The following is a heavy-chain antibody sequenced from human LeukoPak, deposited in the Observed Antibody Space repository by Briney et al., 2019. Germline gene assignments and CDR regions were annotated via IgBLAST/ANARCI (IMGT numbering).Heavy chain of an antibody. D-gene: IGHD1-26*01. V-gene: IGHV1-2*06. CDR3: TRESGSYHGNDY. CDR1: GYTFTSYG. Sequence: ASVTVSYKASGYTFTSYGISWVRQAPGQGLEWMGRINPNNGGTNYAQKFQGRVTMTGDTSISTAYMELSSLRSDDTAVYYCTRESGSYHGNDYWGQGTLVTVSS. J-gene: IGHJ4*02. CDR2: INPNNGGT.